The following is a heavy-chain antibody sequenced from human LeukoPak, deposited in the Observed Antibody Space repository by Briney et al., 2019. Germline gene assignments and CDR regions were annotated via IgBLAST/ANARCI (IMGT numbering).Heavy chain of an antibody. D-gene: IGHD1-26*01. Sequence: GGSLRLSCVGSGFIFSSHSMNWVRQAPGKGLEWVSFIGSSGSYIYYADSVKGRFTISRDNAQKSLYLQMNSLRTEDTAVYYCVRVDYSGTSFLFDYWGQGTLVTVSS. J-gene: IGHJ4*02. CDR1: GFIFSSHS. V-gene: IGHV3-21*01. CDR3: VRVDYSGTSFLFDY. CDR2: IGSSGSYI.